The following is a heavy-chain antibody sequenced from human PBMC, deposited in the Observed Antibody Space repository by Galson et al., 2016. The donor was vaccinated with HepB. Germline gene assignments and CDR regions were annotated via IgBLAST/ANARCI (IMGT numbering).Heavy chain of an antibody. V-gene: IGHV4-31*03. CDR3: ARRLRGTDASDI. D-gene: IGHD4-17*01. CDR2: IHHSAST. J-gene: IGHJ3*02. CDR1: GDSISSGGYY. Sequence: TLSLTCTVSGDSISSGGYYWSWIRQHPGKGLEWIGYIHHSASTYYNPPLKSRVTISVDTSKNQFSLKLNSVTAADTAVYYCARRLRGTDASDIWGQGTMVTVSS.